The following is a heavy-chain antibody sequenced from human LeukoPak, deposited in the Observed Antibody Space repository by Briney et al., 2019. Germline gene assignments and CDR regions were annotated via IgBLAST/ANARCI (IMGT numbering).Heavy chain of an antibody. Sequence: GGSLRLSCAASGFTFSTYAIHWVRQAPGKGLEWVAVIWYGGSEQYYADSVKGRFIISRDNSKSTSDLQMNSLRAEDTAVYYCAREGDSRWGELSPWGQGTLVTVSA. J-gene: IGHJ1*01. V-gene: IGHV3-33*01. CDR2: IWYGGSEQ. CDR3: AREGDSRWGELSP. D-gene: IGHD3-16*02. CDR1: GFTFSTYA.